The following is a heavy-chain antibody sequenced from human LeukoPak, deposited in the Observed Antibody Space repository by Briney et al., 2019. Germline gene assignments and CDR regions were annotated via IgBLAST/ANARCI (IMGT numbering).Heavy chain of an antibody. CDR2: ISSSGRTI. V-gene: IGHV3-11*01. Sequence: GGSLRLSCAASGFTFSDYYMSWIRQTPGKGLEWVSYISSSGRTIYYADSVKGRFTIPRDSAKNSLSLQMNSLRAEDTAVYYCARGYWNHVPFDYWGQGTLVTVSS. D-gene: IGHD1-1*01. CDR1: GFTFSDYY. J-gene: IGHJ4*02. CDR3: ARGYWNHVPFDY.